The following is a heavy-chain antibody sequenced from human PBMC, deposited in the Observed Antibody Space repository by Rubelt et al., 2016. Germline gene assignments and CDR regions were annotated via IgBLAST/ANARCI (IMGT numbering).Heavy chain of an antibody. CDR1: GFTFSTYA. CDR3: ARGLLSTIAARQGYY. CDR2: ISNSSSTI. V-gene: IGHV3-48*04. J-gene: IGHJ4*02. Sequence: EVQLLESGGGLVQPGGSLRLSCAASGFTFSTYAMNWVRQAPGRGVEWGSYISNSSSTIYYANSVQGRYNISRDNAKNTLYQQMKSLRAEDTAVYYCARGLLSTIAARQGYYWGQGTLVTVSS. D-gene: IGHD6-6*01.